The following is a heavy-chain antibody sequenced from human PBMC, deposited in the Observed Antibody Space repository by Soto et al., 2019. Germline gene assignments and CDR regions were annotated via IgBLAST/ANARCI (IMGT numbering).Heavy chain of an antibody. CDR3: AHRQDLGAFDI. Sequence: SGPTLVNPTQTLTLTCTFSGFSLRTRAVGVGWIRQPPGKALEWLALIYWNDDQRYSPSLKNRLTITKDTSKNHVVLTMTNMDPADTATYYCAHRQDLGAFDIWGQGTMVTVSS. J-gene: IGHJ3*02. CDR2: IYWNDDQ. D-gene: IGHD7-27*01. CDR1: GFSLRTRAVG. V-gene: IGHV2-5*01.